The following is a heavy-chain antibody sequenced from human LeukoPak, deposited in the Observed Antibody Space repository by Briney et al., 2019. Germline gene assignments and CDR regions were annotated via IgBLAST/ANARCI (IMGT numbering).Heavy chain of an antibody. CDR2: ISSSNYI. CDR1: GFTFSSYS. V-gene: IGHV3-21*01. CDR3: ARDVDTAMVLQLDY. J-gene: IGHJ4*02. Sequence: PGGSLRLSCAASGFTFSSYSMNWVRQAPGKGLEWVSSISSSNYIYYADSVKGRFTISRDNAKNSLYLQMNSLRAEDTAVYYCARDVDTAMVLQLDYWGQGTLVTVSS. D-gene: IGHD5-18*01.